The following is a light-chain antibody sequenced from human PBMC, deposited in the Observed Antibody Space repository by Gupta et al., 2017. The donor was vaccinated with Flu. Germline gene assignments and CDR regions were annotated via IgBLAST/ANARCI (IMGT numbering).Light chain of an antibody. Sequence: QTVVTQEPSLTVSPGGTVTLTCASSTGEVTSGNYPHWFQQKPGHAPRALIYSASNRQSWTPARFSGSLLGGKAALILSGAQPEDEAEYYCLLYSVGDVVFGGGTKLTVL. V-gene: IGLV7-43*01. CDR1: TGEVTSGNY. CDR2: SAS. J-gene: IGLJ2*01. CDR3: LLYSVGDVV.